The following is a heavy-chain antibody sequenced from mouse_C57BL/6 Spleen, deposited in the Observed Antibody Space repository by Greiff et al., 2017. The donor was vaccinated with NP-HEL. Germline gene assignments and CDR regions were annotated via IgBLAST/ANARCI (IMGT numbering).Heavy chain of an antibody. CDR2: INPNSGGT. CDR1: GYTFTSYW. Sequence: QVQLQQPGAELVKPGASVKLSCKASGYTFTSYWMHWVKQRPGRGLEWIGSINPNSGGTKYNEKFKSKATLTVDKPSSTAYMQLSSLTSEDSAVYYCASWAMRDYAMDYWGQGTSVTVSS. J-gene: IGHJ4*01. CDR3: ASWAMRDYAMDY. V-gene: IGHV1-72*01. D-gene: IGHD2-3*01.